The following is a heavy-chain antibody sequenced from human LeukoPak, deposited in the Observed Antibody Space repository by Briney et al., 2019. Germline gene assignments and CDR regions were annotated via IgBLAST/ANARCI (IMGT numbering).Heavy chain of an antibody. CDR3: AKGKGYSSGWGAFDI. CDR1: GGSISSYY. Sequence: SETLSLTCTVSGGSISSYYWSWIRQPPGKGLEWIEYIYYSGSTNYNPSLKSRVTISVDTSKNQFSLKLSSVTAADTAVYYCAKGKGYSSGWGAFDIWGQGTMVTVSS. V-gene: IGHV4-59*08. CDR2: IYYSGST. D-gene: IGHD6-19*01. J-gene: IGHJ3*02.